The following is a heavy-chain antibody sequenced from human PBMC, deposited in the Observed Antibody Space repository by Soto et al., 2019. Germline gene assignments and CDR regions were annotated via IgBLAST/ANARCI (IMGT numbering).Heavy chain of an antibody. Sequence: QVQLVESGGGVVQPGRSLRLSCAASGFTFSSYGMHWVRQAPGKGLEWVAVISYDGSNKYYADSVKGRFTISSDNSKNTLYLQMNRLRAEDTAGYYCARSPYSVSYLAYFDYWGQGTLVTVSS. D-gene: IGHD1-26*01. CDR3: ARSPYSVSYLAYFDY. CDR2: ISYDGSNK. V-gene: IGHV3-30*03. J-gene: IGHJ4*02. CDR1: GFTFSSYG.